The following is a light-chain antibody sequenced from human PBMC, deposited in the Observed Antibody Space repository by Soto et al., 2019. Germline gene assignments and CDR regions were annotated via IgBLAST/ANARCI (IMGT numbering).Light chain of an antibody. J-gene: IGKJ5*01. CDR2: DAS. CDR1: QSVSSY. Sequence: EIVLTQSPATLSLSPGERATLSCRASQSVSSYLAWYQQKPGQAPRLLIYDASNRATGIPARFSGSGSGTDFTLTISSLEPEYFAVYYCQQRSNWLPITFGQGTRLEIK. V-gene: IGKV3-11*01. CDR3: QQRSNWLPIT.